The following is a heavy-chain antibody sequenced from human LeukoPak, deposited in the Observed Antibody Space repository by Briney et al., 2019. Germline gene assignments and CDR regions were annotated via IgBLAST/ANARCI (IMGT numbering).Heavy chain of an antibody. CDR3: ARGWNTTPRSGFDI. Sequence: PGGSLRLSCAASEFTISRYWVHWVRQAPGKGLVWVSNINNDGSITTYADSVKGRFTISRDNVKNTLFLQMNSLGAEDTALYYCARGWNTTPRSGFDIWGLGTMVTVSS. CDR1: EFTISRYW. D-gene: IGHD1/OR15-1a*01. V-gene: IGHV3-74*01. J-gene: IGHJ3*02. CDR2: INNDGSIT.